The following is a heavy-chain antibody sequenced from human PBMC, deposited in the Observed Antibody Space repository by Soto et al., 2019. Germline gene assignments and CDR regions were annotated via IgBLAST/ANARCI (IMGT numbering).Heavy chain of an antibody. Sequence: ASVKVSCKASGYTFTSYYMHWVRQAPGQGLEWMGIINPSGGSTSYAQKFQGRVTMTRDTSTSTVYMELSSLRSEDTAVYYCARLYVVAATRDVFDIWGKGTMVTV. CDR2: INPSGGST. CDR3: ARLYVVAATRDVFDI. J-gene: IGHJ3*02. V-gene: IGHV1-46*03. CDR1: GYTFTSYY. D-gene: IGHD2-15*01.